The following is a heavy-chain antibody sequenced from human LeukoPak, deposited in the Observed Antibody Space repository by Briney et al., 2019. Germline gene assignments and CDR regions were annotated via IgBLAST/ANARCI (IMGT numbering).Heavy chain of an antibody. V-gene: IGHV3-53*01. J-gene: IGHJ6*03. D-gene: IGHD1-14*01. Sequence: PGGSLRLSCAASGFPVSSNYVSWVRQAPGKGLEWVSVIYSGGSTYYADSVKGRFTISRDNSKNTLYLQMNSLRAEDTAVYYCARVPHEITEDYYYYMDVWGKGTTVTVSS. CDR2: IYSGGST. CDR1: GFPVSSNY. CDR3: ARVPHEITEDYYYYMDV.